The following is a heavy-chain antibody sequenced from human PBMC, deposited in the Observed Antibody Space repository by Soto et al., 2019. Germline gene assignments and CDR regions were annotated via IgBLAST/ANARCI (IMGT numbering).Heavy chain of an antibody. CDR3: AKFRGPSYSYYAMDV. Sequence: EVQLLESGGGLVQPGGSLRLSCAASGFTFGSYAMNWLRQAPGRGLECVSFISGSGRTTYYADSVKGRFTVSRDNSKNTLYLQMNIPRAEDTALYYCAKFRGPSYSYYAMDVWGKGTTVTVSS. CDR2: ISGSGRTT. V-gene: IGHV3-23*01. D-gene: IGHD3-16*01. J-gene: IGHJ6*04. CDR1: GFTFGSYA.